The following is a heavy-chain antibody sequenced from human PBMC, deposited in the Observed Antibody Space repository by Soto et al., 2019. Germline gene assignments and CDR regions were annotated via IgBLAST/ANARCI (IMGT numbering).Heavy chain of an antibody. D-gene: IGHD4-17*01. CDR3: AKGRGDYRGSYFDY. J-gene: IGHJ4*02. Sequence: VQLVESGGGVVQPGRSLRLSCAASGFTFSSYGMHWVRQAPGKGLEWVAVISYDGSNKYYADSVKGRFTISRDNSKNTLYLQMNSLRAEDTAVYYCAKGRGDYRGSYFDYWGQGTLVTVSS. V-gene: IGHV3-30*18. CDR2: ISYDGSNK. CDR1: GFTFSSYG.